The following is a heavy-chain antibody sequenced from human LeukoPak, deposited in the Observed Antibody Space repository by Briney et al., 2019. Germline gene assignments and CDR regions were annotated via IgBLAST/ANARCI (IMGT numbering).Heavy chain of an antibody. D-gene: IGHD6-6*01. Sequence: GGSLRLSCAASGFTFSSYCMHWVRQAPGKGLVWVSRINSDGSSTSSADSVKGRFTNSRDNAKNTLYLQMNSLRAEDTAVYYCAREGEAARRLDYMDVWGKGTTVTVSS. J-gene: IGHJ6*03. CDR2: INSDGSST. CDR3: AREGEAARRLDYMDV. V-gene: IGHV3-74*01. CDR1: GFTFSSYC.